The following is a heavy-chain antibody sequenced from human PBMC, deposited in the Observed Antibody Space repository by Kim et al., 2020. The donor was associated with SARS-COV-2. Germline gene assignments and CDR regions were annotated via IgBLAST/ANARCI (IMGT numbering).Heavy chain of an antibody. Sequence: SDGRNKYYADSVKGRFTIYRDNAKNMLYLQMNSLRAEDTAVYYCANFESWGQGTLVTVSS. J-gene: IGHJ4*02. CDR3: ANFES. CDR2: SDGRNK. V-gene: IGHV3-33*06.